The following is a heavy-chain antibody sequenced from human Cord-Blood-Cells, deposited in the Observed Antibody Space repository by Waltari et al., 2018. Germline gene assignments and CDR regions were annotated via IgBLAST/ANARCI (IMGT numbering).Heavy chain of an antibody. CDR1: GFTFSSYA. J-gene: IGHJ3*02. CDR2: ISGSGGST. V-gene: IGHV3-23*01. CDR3: ASRYDFWSGYPLDAFDI. Sequence: EVQLLESGGGLVQPGGSLRLSCAASGFTFSSYAMSWVRQAPGKGLEWVSAISGSGGSTYYADSVKGRFTISRDNSKNTLYLQMNSLRAEDTAVYYCASRYDFWSGYPLDAFDIWGQGTMVTVSS. D-gene: IGHD3-3*01.